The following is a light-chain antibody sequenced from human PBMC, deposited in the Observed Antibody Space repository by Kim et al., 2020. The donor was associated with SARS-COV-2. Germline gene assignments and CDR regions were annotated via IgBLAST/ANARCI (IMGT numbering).Light chain of an antibody. J-gene: IGLJ2*01. V-gene: IGLV4-69*01. CDR1: SEYKTYA. Sequence: QLVLTQSPSVSASLGTSVKLTCTLSSEYKTYAIAWHQQLPEKGPRYLMNVDSDGSHTRGDGIPDRFSGSSSGAERYLTISSLQPEDEADYYCLTWGPGIRVFGGGTQLTVL. CDR2: VDSDGSH. CDR3: LTWGPGIRV.